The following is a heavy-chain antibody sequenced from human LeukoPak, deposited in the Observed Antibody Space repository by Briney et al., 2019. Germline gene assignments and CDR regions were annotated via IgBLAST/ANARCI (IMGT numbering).Heavy chain of an antibody. J-gene: IGHJ4*02. CDR3: VRVAIYYYDSSTAGRLEDY. CDR1: GGTFSSYA. Sequence: SVKVSCKASGGTFSSYAISWVRQAPGQGLEWMGGIVAIFATANYAQKLQGRVTITADESTSTAYMELSSLRSEDTAVYYCVRVAIYYYDSSTAGRLEDYWGQGTLVTVSS. CDR2: IVAIFATA. D-gene: IGHD3-22*01. V-gene: IGHV1-69*13.